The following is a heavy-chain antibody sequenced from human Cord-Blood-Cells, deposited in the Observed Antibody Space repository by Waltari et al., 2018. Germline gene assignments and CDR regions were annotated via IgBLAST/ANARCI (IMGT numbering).Heavy chain of an antibody. D-gene: IGHD3-10*01. V-gene: IGHV4-31*03. CDR2: IYYSGST. Sequence: QVQLQESGPGLVKPSQTLSLTCTVSGGSLSSGGYYWSWIRQHPGKGLEWIGYIYYSGSTYYDPSLKSRVTISVDTSKNQFSLKLSSVTAADTAVYYCARGDYYGSGSYYKFVYWGQGTLVTVSS. CDR1: GGSLSSGGYY. CDR3: ARGDYYGSGSYYKFVY. J-gene: IGHJ4*02.